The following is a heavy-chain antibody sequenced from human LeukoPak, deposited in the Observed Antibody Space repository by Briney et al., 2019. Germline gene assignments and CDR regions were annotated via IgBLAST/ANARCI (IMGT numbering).Heavy chain of an antibody. CDR2: ITWNSGSI. J-gene: IGHJ4*02. CDR3: AKEDHFAS. CDR1: GFTFDDYT. Sequence: PGGSLRLSCAASGFTFDDYTIHWVRQAPGKGLEWVSGITWNSGSIGYADSVRGRFTISRDNAKNSLYLEMNSLRAEDTALYYCAKEDHFASWGQGTLVTVSS. V-gene: IGHV3-9*01.